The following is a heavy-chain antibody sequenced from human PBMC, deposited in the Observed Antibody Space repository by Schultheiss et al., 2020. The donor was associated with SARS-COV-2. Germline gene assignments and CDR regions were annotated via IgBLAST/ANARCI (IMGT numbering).Heavy chain of an antibody. J-gene: IGHJ4*02. CDR3: AAIAAADSGEYYFDY. V-gene: IGHV4-39*07. D-gene: IGHD6-13*01. Sequence: SETLSLTCTVSGGSISSGGYYWSWNRQPPGKGLEWIGKIYHSGSTNYNPSLNSRVTISVDTSKNQFSLKLSSVTAADTAVYYCAAIAAADSGEYYFDYWGQGTLVTVS. CDR1: GGSISSGGYY. CDR2: IYHSGST.